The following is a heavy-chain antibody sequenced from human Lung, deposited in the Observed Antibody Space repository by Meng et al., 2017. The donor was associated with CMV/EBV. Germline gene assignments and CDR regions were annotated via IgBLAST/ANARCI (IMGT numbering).Heavy chain of an antibody. CDR2: INHSGST. CDR3: ARAYSYGHTPSNN. Sequence: SXTLSLXCAVYGGSFSDYYWSWIRQPPGKGLEWIGEINHSGSTNYNPSLKSRITISVDTSKSQFSLKLTSVTAADTAVYYCARAYSYGHTPSNNWVQGTXVTVSS. CDR1: GGSFSDYY. J-gene: IGHJ4*02. D-gene: IGHD5-18*01. V-gene: IGHV4-34*01.